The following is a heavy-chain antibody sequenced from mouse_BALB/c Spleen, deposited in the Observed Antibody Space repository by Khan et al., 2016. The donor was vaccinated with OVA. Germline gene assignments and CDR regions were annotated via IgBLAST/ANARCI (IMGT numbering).Heavy chain of an antibody. CDR1: GYTFTSYW. CDR3: ARSGTTVVASYWYFDV. J-gene: IGHJ1*01. V-gene: IGHV1S132*01. D-gene: IGHD1-1*01. Sequence: VQLQESGAELVKPGASVKLSCKTSGYTFTSYWIQWVKQRPGQGLGWIGEIFPGTGTTYYNEKFKGKATLTIDTSSSTAYMQLSSLTSEDSAVYFCARSGTTVVASYWYFDVWGAGTTVTVSS. CDR2: IFPGTGTT.